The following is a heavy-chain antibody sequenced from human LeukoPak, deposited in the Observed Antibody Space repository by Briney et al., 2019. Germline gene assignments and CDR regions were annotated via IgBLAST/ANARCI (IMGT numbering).Heavy chain of an antibody. Sequence: GGSLRLSCVVSEFTFSSYAMSWVRQAPGKGLEWVSAISGSGGNTYYADSVKGRFTISRDNSKNTLYLQMNSLRAEDTAVYYCARDSNAYYDFWSGYYPSYGMDVWGQGTTVTVSS. CDR3: ARDSNAYYDFWSGYYPSYGMDV. CDR2: ISGSGGNT. CDR1: EFTFSSYA. D-gene: IGHD3-3*01. J-gene: IGHJ6*02. V-gene: IGHV3-23*01.